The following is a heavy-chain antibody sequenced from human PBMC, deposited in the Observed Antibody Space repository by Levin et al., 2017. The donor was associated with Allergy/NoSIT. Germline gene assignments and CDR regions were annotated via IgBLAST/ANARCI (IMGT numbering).Heavy chain of an antibody. CDR3: AREKMVRAVSYYFDY. V-gene: IGHV4-59*01. D-gene: IGHD3-10*01. CDR1: GGSISNYY. CDR2: IYYTGST. Sequence: SQTLSLTCTVSGGSISNYYWSWIRPPPGKGLEWIGYIYYTGSTNYNPSLKSRVTISVDTSKNQFSLKLSSVTAAAPAVYYCAREKMVRAVSYYFDYWGQGTLVTVSS. J-gene: IGHJ4*02.